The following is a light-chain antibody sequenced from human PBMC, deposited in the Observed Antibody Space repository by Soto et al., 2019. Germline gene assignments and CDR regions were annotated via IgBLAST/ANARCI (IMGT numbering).Light chain of an antibody. CDR1: QGICNF. CDR3: QQLNSFPIP. V-gene: IGKV1-9*01. J-gene: IGKJ3*01. CDR2: VAS. Sequence: IPFTQSPFPLSASLGKKVNISCRASQGICNFLAWYQQKPGKAPKLLIYVASTLQSGVPSRFSGSGFGTDFTLTISSLQPEDFATYYCQQLNSFPIPFGPGTKVDIK.